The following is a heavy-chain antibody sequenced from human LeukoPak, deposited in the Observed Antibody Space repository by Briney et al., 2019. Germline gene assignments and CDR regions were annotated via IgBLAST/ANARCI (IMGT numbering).Heavy chain of an antibody. CDR3: ARGQLSYYYDSSGYFSAEYFQH. D-gene: IGHD3-22*01. CDR2: ISAYSGNT. Sequence: GASVKVSCKASGYTFTSYGISWVRQAPGQGLEWMVWISAYSGNTNYAQKSQGRVTMTTDTSTSTAYMELRSLRSDDTAVYYCARGQLSYYYDSSGYFSAEYFQHWGQGTLVTVSS. CDR1: GYTFTSYG. V-gene: IGHV1-18*01. J-gene: IGHJ1*01.